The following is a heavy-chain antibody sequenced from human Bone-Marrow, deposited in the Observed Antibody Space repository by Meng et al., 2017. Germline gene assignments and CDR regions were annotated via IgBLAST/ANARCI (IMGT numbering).Heavy chain of an antibody. J-gene: IGHJ4*02. D-gene: IGHD3-10*01. CDR2: IYSGGST. Sequence: ESLKISCAAPGFTVSSNYMSWGRQAPGKGLEWVSVIYSGGSTYYADSVKGRFTISRHNSKNTLYLQMNSLRAEDTAVYYCARGGFQVNGLLWFGELWYYFDYWGQGTLVTVSS. CDR1: GFTVSSNY. V-gene: IGHV3-53*04. CDR3: ARGGFQVNGLLWFGELWYYFDY.